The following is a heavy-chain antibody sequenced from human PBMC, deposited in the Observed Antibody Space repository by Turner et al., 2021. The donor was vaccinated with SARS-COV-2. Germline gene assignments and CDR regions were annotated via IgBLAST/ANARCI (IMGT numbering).Heavy chain of an antibody. CDR1: GFTFSSYG. V-gene: IGHV3-33*01. Sequence: QVQLVESGGGVVQPGRSLRLSCAASGFTFSSYGMHWVRQAPGKGLEWVAVIWYDGSNKYYADSVKGRFTISRDNSKNTLYLQINSLRAEDTAVYYCARDPNAGYYYMDVWGKGTTVTVSS. J-gene: IGHJ6*03. CDR3: ARDPNAGYYYMDV. D-gene: IGHD2-8*01. CDR2: IWYDGSNK.